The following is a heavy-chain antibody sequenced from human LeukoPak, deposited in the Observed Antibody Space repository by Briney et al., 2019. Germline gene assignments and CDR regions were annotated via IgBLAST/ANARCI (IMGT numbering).Heavy chain of an antibody. CDR3: ARGGVEYSSSSEADY. V-gene: IGHV1-2*06. CDR1: GYTFTGYY. CDR2: INPNSGGT. J-gene: IGHJ4*02. Sequence: ASVKVSCKASGYTFTGYYMHWGRQAPGQGLEWMGRINPNSGGTNYAHKCHGRVTMTSDTSISTAYMELSRLRSDDTAVYYCARGGVEYSSSSEADYWGQGTLVTVSS. D-gene: IGHD6-6*01.